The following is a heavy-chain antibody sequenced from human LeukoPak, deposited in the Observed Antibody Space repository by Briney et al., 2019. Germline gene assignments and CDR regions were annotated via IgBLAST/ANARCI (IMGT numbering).Heavy chain of an antibody. V-gene: IGHV3-30*04. D-gene: IGHD5-18*01. CDR1: GFTFSSYA. Sequence: PGGALRLSCAASGFTFSSYAMHWVRQAPGKGLEWVAVISYDGSNKYYADSVKGRFTISRDNSKNALYLQMNSRRAEDTAVYYCAGEASGYSYGYFDYWGQGTLVTVSS. J-gene: IGHJ4*02. CDR3: AGEASGYSYGYFDY. CDR2: ISYDGSNK.